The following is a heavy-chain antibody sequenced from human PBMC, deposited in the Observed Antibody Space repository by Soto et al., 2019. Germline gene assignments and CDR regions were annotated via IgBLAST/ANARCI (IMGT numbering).Heavy chain of an antibody. Sequence: SETLSLTCTVSGASIRGYYWCWIRKSAGKGLEWIGRTYATGTTNYNPSLKSRVMMSVDTSKKQFSLRLRSVTAADTAVYSCVRDGTKNLRDWCDPWGQGISVTVSS. CDR2: TYATGTT. D-gene: IGHD1-1*01. CDR3: VRDGTKNLRDWCDP. CDR1: GASIRGYY. V-gene: IGHV4-4*07. J-gene: IGHJ5*02.